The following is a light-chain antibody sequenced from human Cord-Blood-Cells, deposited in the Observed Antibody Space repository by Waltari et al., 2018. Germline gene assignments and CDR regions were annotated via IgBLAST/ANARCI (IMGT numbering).Light chain of an antibody. CDR2: DVS. Sequence: QSALTQPASVSGSPGQSITISCTGPSSDVGGYHYVSWYQQHPGKAPKLMIYDVSNRPSGVSNRFSGSKSGNTASLTISGLQAEDEADYYCSSYTSSSTRVVFGGGTKLTVL. V-gene: IGLV2-14*01. CDR1: SSDVGGYHY. J-gene: IGLJ2*01. CDR3: SSYTSSSTRVV.